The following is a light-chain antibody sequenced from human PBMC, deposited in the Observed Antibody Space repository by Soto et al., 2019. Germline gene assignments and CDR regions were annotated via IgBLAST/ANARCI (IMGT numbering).Light chain of an antibody. CDR2: DAS. Sequence: EIVLTQSPATLSLSPGERATLSCRASQSISTYLAWYQQKPGQAPRLLISDASDRAPGIPVRFSGSGSGTDFTLTISRLEPEDFAVYYCQQYGSSPFTFGPGTKVDIK. J-gene: IGKJ3*01. CDR3: QQYGSSPFT. CDR1: QSISTY. V-gene: IGKV3-20*01.